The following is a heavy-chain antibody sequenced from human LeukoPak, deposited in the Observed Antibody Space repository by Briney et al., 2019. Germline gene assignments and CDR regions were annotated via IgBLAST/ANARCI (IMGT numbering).Heavy chain of an antibody. D-gene: IGHD3-3*01. J-gene: IGHJ4*02. V-gene: IGHV3-73*01. Sequence: PGGSLRLSCAASGFTFSGSSMHWVRQASGQGLEWVGRIRSKANSYATAYAASVKGRFTISRDDSKNTAYLQMNSLKTEDTAVYYCTRQVPVGWSGPVDYWGQGTLVTVSS. CDR1: GFTFSGSS. CDR2: IRSKANSYAT. CDR3: TRQVPVGWSGPVDY.